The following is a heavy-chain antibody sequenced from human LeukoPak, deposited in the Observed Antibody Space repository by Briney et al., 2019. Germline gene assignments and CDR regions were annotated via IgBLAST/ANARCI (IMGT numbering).Heavy chain of an antibody. V-gene: IGHV1-2*02. CDR2: INPSSGGT. Sequence: ASVKVSCKASGYTFTGYYMHWVRQARGHSLEWMGWINPSSGGTNYAQKVQGRVTMTRDTSISTAYMELSRLRSDDTSVYDCARVAKKIGRGYDYLDYWGQGTLVTVSS. D-gene: IGHD5-12*01. CDR3: ARVAKKIGRGYDYLDY. J-gene: IGHJ4*02. CDR1: GYTFTGYY.